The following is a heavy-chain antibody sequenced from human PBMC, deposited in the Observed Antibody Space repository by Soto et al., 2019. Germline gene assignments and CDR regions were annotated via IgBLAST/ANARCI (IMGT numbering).Heavy chain of an antibody. CDR1: GGSISSSSYY. Sequence: SETLSLTCTVSGGSISSSSYYWGWIRQPPGKGLEWTGSIYYSGSTYYNPSLKSRVTISVDTSKNQFSLKLSSVTAADTAVYYCARLLSTIFGVVITYYFDYWGQGTLVTVSS. J-gene: IGHJ4*02. CDR3: ARLLSTIFGVVITYYFDY. CDR2: IYYSGST. D-gene: IGHD3-3*01. V-gene: IGHV4-39*01.